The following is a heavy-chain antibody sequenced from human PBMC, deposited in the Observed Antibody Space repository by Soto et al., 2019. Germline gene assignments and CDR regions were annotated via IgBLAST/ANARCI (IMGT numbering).Heavy chain of an antibody. CDR2: IYHVGFT. CDR3: ARVGPLTSTRPAAVLYYFDY. CDR1: GASVSSSHW. Sequence: QVHLQESGPGLVKPSGTLSLTCGVSGASVSSSHWWTWVRQPPGKGLEWIGEIYHVGFTSYNPSLKSRLIMSMDQSRNQFSLKMSSVTAADTAVYYCARVGPLTSTRPAAVLYYFDYWGQGSLVTVSS. V-gene: IGHV4-4*02. J-gene: IGHJ4*02. D-gene: IGHD2-2*01.